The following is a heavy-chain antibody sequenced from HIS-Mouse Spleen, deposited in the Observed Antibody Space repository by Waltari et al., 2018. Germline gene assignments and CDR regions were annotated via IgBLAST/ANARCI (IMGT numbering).Heavy chain of an antibody. D-gene: IGHD6-13*01. J-gene: IGHJ2*01. CDR2: IYYSGST. CDR3: AREIPYSSSWYDWYFDL. V-gene: IGHV4-31*03. CDR1: GGSISSGGYY. Sequence: QVQLQESGPGLVKASQTLSLTCTVSGGSISSGGYYWSWIRQHPGKGLEWIGYIYYSGSTYYNPSLKSRVTISVDTSKNQFSLKLSSVTAADTAVYYCAREIPYSSSWYDWYFDLWGRGTLVTVSS.